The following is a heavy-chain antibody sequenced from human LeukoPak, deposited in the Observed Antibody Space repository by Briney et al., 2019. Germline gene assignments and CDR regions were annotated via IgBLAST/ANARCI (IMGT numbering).Heavy chain of an antibody. CDR1: GFTFSSYA. J-gene: IGHJ4*02. CDR3: ARDRGSGWYAYYFDY. CDR2: ISYDGSNK. D-gene: IGHD6-19*01. V-gene: IGHV3-30-3*01. Sequence: PGGSLRLSCAASGFTFSSYAMHWVRQAPGKGLEWVAVISYDGSNKYYADSVKGRFTISRDNSKNTLYLQMNSLRAEDTAVYYCARDRGSGWYAYYFDYWGQGTLVTVSS.